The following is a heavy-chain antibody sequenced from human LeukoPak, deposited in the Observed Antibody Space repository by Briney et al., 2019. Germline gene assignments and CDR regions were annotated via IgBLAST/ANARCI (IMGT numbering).Heavy chain of an antibody. CDR3: ARRRSYYNQLDV. Sequence: PGGSLRLSCEGSEFIFFKYWMTWVRQLPGKGLEWVANIDKDGDEKNYLDSVKGRFIISRDNAKNSVYLQMNSLRPEDTAVYFCARRRSYYNQLDVWGKGTTVTVSS. J-gene: IGHJ6*03. CDR2: IDKDGDEK. V-gene: IGHV3-7*01. CDR1: EFIFFKYW. D-gene: IGHD5-24*01.